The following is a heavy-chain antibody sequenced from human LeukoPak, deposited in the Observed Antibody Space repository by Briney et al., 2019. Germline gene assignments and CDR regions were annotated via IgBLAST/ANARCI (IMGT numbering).Heavy chain of an antibody. Sequence: PSETLSLTCAVYGGSFSGYYWSWIRQPPGKGLEWIGEINHSGSTNYNPSLKSRVTISVDTSKNQFSLKLSSVTAADTAVYYCARGRRQYDSSGSHPDSRHWGQGTLVTVSS. CDR1: GGSFSGYY. D-gene: IGHD3-22*01. V-gene: IGHV4-34*01. CDR3: ARGRRQYDSSGSHPDSRH. CDR2: INHSGST. J-gene: IGHJ4*02.